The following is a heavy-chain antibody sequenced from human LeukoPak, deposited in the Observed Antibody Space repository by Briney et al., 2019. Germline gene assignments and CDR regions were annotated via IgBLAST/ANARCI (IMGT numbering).Heavy chain of an antibody. CDR2: INHSGNT. V-gene: IGHV4-34*01. D-gene: IGHD6-13*01. J-gene: IGHJ5*02. CDR1: VGPFSGYY. Sequence: SETLSLTCAVNVGPFSGYYWSWVRQPPGKGLEWIGEINHSGNTNYNPSLTSRVTISVDTSKNQFSLKLSSVTAADTAVYYCARGPSSSWYVSWFDPWGQGTLVTVSS. CDR3: ARGPSSSWYVSWFDP.